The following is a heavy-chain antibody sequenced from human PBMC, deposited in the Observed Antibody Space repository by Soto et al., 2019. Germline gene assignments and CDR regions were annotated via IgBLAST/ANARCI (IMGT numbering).Heavy chain of an antibody. V-gene: IGHV4-28*01. Sequence: PETLRLTCAVSDCSVSSSYWWGWIRQPPGKGLEWVGYISYNGDTYSNPSLKRRVSMSVDTSKNHFSLKLDSVTAIDTATYYCARIVPHGTQGCFDPLGQGTLVTVS. D-gene: IGHD1-1*01. CDR3: ARIVPHGTQGCFDP. CDR2: ISYNGDT. J-gene: IGHJ5*02. CDR1: DCSVSSSYW.